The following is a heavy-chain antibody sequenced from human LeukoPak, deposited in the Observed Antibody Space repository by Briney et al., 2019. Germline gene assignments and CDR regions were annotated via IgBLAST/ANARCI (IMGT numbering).Heavy chain of an antibody. CDR3: ARDPVGGSTIFDY. J-gene: IGHJ4*02. CDR1: GDIVSSNSAA. CDR2: TYYRSKWYY. Sequence: SQTLSLTCAISGDIVSSNSAAWNWIRQSPSRGLEWLGRTYYRSKWYYDYAVAVKSRISINPDTSKNQFSLQLSSVTPEDTAVYYCARDPVGGSTIFDYWGQRTLVTVSS. D-gene: IGHD1-26*01. V-gene: IGHV6-1*01.